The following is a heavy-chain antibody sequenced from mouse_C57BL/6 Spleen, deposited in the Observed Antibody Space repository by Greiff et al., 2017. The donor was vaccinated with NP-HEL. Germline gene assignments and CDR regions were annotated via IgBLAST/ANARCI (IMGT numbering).Heavy chain of an antibody. CDR3: ARDGYYEAWFAY. V-gene: IGHV5-17*01. CDR1: GFTFSDYG. Sequence: EVMLVESGGGLVKPGGSLKLSCAASGFTFSDYGMHWVRQAPEKGLEWVAYISSGSSTIYYADTVKGRFTISRDNATNTLFLQMTSLRSEDTAVYYGARDGYYEAWFAYWGQGTLVTVSA. CDR2: ISSGSSTI. D-gene: IGHD2-3*01. J-gene: IGHJ3*01.